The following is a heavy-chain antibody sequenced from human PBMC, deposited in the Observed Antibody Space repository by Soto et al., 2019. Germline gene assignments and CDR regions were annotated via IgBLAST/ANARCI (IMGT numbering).Heavy chain of an antibody. V-gene: IGHV4-34*01. CDR1: GGSFSGYY. Sequence: QVQLQQWGAGLLKPSETLSLTCAVYGGSFSGYYWCWIRQPPGKWLEWVGEINHSGSTNYNPSLKSRVTISVDTSKNQFSLKLSSVTAADTAVYYCARLKRRSPFDYWGQGTLVTVSS. CDR3: ARLKRRSPFDY. J-gene: IGHJ4*02. CDR2: INHSGST.